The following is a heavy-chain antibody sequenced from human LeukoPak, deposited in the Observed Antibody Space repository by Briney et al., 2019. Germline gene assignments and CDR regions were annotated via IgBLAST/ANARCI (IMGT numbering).Heavy chain of an antibody. CDR2: IYSGGST. V-gene: IGHV3-53*01. CDR1: GFTVSSNY. J-gene: IGHJ3*02. Sequence: GSLRLSCAASGFTVSSNYMSWVRQAPGKGLEWVSVIYSGGSTYYADSVKGRFTISRDNSKNTLYLQMNSLRAEDTAMYYCASYREGSAFDIWGQGTMVTVSS. D-gene: IGHD3-16*02. CDR3: ASYREGSAFDI.